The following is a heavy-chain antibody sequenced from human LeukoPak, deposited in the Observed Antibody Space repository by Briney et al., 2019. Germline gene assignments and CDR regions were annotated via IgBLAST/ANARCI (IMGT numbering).Heavy chain of an antibody. V-gene: IGHV4-59*01. J-gene: IGHJ6*03. CDR2: IYYSGST. CDR3: ARVFEGSGGARYYYYYMDV. D-gene: IGHD3-16*01. CDR1: GGSISSYY. Sequence: SETLSLTCTVSGGSISSYYWSWIRQPPGKGLEWIGYIYYSGSTNYNPSLKSRVTISVDTSKNQFSLKLSSVTAVDTAVYYCARVFEGSGGARYYYYYMDVWGKGTTVTVSS.